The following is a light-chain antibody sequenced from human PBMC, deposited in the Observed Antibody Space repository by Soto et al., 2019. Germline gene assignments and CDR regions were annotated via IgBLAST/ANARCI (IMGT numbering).Light chain of an antibody. Sequence: EIVLTQSPGTLSLSPGESATLSCRASQSVSSSYLAWYQQKPGQAPRLLIYVASSRAIGIPDRFSGSGSGTDFTLTISRLEPEDVAVYYCQQYGSSPYTFGQGTKLEIK. V-gene: IGKV3-20*01. J-gene: IGKJ2*01. CDR1: QSVSSSY. CDR2: VAS. CDR3: QQYGSSPYT.